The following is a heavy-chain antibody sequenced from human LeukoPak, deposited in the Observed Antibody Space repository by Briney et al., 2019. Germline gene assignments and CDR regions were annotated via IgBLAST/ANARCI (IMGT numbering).Heavy chain of an antibody. J-gene: IGHJ4*02. CDR1: GFTFSSYG. CDR2: ISYDGSNK. V-gene: IGHV3-30*18. D-gene: IGHD3-10*01. CDR3: AKGSMRGVINAYLDN. Sequence: GGSLRLSCAASGFTFSSYGMHWVRQAPGKGLEWVAVISYDGSNKYYADSVKGRFTISRDNSKNTLFLQMNSLRAEDTAVYYCAKGSMRGVINAYLDNWGQGTLVTVTS.